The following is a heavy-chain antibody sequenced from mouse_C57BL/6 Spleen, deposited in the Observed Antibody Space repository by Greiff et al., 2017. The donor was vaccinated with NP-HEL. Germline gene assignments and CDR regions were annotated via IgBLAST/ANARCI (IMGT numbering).Heavy chain of an antibody. CDR2: IDPSDSYT. J-gene: IGHJ2*01. CDR3: ARELDY. V-gene: IGHV1-69*01. Sequence: VQLQQSGAELVMPGASVKLSCKASGYTFTSYWMHWVKQRPGQGLEWIGEIDPSDSYTNYTQKCKGKSTLTVDKSSSTAYMQLSSLTSEDSAVYYCARELDYWGQGTTLTVSS. CDR1: GYTFTSYW.